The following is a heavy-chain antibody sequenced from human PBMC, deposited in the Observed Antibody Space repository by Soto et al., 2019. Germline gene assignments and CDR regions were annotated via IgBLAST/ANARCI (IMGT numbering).Heavy chain of an antibody. CDR1: GYSFTSYW. J-gene: IGHJ4*02. Sequence: GESLKISCKGSGYSFTSYWIGWVRQMPGKGLEWMGIIYPGDSDTRYSPSFQGQVTISADKSISTAYLQWSSLKASDTAMYYCARHSRFPGYSSAIPLRPFDYWGQGTLVTVSS. V-gene: IGHV5-51*01. CDR3: ARHSRFPGYSSAIPLRPFDY. CDR2: IYPGDSDT. D-gene: IGHD6-19*01.